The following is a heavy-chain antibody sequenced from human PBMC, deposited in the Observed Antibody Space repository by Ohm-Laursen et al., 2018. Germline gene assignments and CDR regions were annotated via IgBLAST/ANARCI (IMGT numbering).Heavy chain of an antibody. CDR2: ISAYNGNT. D-gene: IGHD4-17*01. V-gene: IGHV1-18*01. CDR1: GYTFTSYG. CDR3: AKDQYGDYRDYFDY. J-gene: IGHJ4*02. Sequence: ASVKVSCKASGYTFTSYGISWVRQAPGQGLEWMGWISAYNGNTNYAQKLQGRVTMTTDTSTSTAYMELRSLRSDDTAVYYCAKDQYGDYRDYFDYWGQGTLVTVSS.